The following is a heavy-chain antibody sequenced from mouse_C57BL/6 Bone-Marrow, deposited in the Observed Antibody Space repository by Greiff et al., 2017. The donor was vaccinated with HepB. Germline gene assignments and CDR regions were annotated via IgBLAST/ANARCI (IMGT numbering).Heavy chain of an antibody. J-gene: IGHJ1*03. Sequence: QVQLQQSGAELVKPGASVKLSCKASGYTFTSYWMHWVKQRPGQGLEWIGMIHPNSGSTNYNEKFKSKATLTVDKSSSTAYMQLSSLTSEDSAVYYCARTLITTASYWYFDVWGTGTTVTVSS. D-gene: IGHD1-2*01. CDR2: IHPNSGST. V-gene: IGHV1-64*01. CDR3: ARTLITTASYWYFDV. CDR1: GYTFTSYW.